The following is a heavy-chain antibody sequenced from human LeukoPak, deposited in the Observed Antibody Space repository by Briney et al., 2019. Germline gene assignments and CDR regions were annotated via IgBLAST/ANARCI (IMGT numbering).Heavy chain of an antibody. V-gene: IGHV3-48*02. D-gene: IGHD5-18*01. CDR2: ISTGSSTI. Sequence: GSLRHSCAASRFTFSTYSMNWVRQAPGKGLEWVSLISTGSSTIYYADSVKGRFTIYRDNDKNSLYLQMNSLRDEDTAVYYCARVAEIQLWLRGAFDYWGQGTLVTVSS. CDR1: RFTFSTYS. CDR3: ARVAEIQLWLRGAFDY. J-gene: IGHJ4*02.